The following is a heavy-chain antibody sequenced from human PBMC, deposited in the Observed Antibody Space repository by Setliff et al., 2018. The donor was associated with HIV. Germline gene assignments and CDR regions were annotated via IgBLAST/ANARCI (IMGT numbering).Heavy chain of an antibody. CDR3: ARGHSYYRDI. J-gene: IGHJ3*02. Sequence: SETLSLTCTVSGGSMNDYYWSWIRQPAGKGLEWIGRIYTSGSTNYNPSLKSRVTISVDTSKNQFSLKLSSVTAADTAVYYCARGHSYYRDIWGQGTMVTVSS. V-gene: IGHV4-4*07. D-gene: IGHD3-10*01. CDR1: GGSMNDYY. CDR2: IYTSGST.